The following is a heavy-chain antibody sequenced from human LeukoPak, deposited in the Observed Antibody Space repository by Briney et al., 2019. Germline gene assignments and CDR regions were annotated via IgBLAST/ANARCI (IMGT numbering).Heavy chain of an antibody. Sequence: PGGSLTLSCAASGFSVSTNYMNWVRQAPGKGLEWVSILYSGSSTYYTDSVKGRFTISRDNSRNTLYLHMTNLRAEDTAVYYCARVGDHYHWYLDLWGRGSLLTVPS. V-gene: IGHV3-53*01. J-gene: IGHJ2*01. D-gene: IGHD3-10*01. CDR1: GFSVSTNY. CDR2: LYSGSST. CDR3: ARVGDHYHWYLDL.